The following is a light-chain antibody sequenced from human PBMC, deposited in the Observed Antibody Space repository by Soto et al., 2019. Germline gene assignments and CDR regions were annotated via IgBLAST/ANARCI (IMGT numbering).Light chain of an antibody. CDR3: LQDYNYPWT. J-gene: IGKJ1*01. CDR2: GAS. CDR1: QSVSSN. V-gene: IGKV3D-15*01. Sequence: ILVTQSPATLSVSPGESATLSCRASQSVSSNLAWYQQKHGQAPRILIYGASNRATGIPDRFSGSGSGTDFTLTISRLQPEDFATYYCLQDYNYPWTFGQGTKVDI.